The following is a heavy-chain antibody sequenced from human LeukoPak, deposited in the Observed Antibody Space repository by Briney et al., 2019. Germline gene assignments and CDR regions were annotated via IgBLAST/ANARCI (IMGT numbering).Heavy chain of an antibody. CDR1: GYTFTTHG. D-gene: IGHD3-3*01. CDR2: ISGNNGNT. Sequence: GASVKVSCKASGYTFTTHGISWVRQAPGQGPEWMGWISGNNGNTQYAQKFQGRVTMTTETSTSTAYMELKSLRSDDTAVYYCARLYDFWSGYYPHFDYWAQGTLVTVSS. V-gene: IGHV1-18*01. J-gene: IGHJ4*02. CDR3: ARLYDFWSGYYPHFDY.